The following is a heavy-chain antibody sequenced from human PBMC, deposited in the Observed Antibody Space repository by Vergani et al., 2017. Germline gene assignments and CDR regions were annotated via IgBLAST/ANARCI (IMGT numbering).Heavy chain of an antibody. CDR3: ARDLRLLYNRFDP. J-gene: IGHJ5*02. CDR2: PWYDGNKK. Sequence: QVQLVESGGGVVQPGRSLRLSCAASGFTFNQYGMHWVRQAPGKGLEWVAVPWYDGNKKQYADSVKGRFTISRDNSKSTMYLQMNSLRDEDTGVYYGARDLRLLYNRFDPWGQGTLVTVSS. V-gene: IGHV3-33*01. CDR1: GFTFNQYG. D-gene: IGHD1-14*01.